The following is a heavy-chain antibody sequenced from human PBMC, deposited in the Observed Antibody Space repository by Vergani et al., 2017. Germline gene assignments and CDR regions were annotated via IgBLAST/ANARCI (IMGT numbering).Heavy chain of an antibody. Sequence: EVQVVESGGGLVQPGGSLRLSCAASGFIFSDHYMDWVRQAPGKGLEWVGRIRNKANDYTTQYAASVKGRFTISRDDSMSYLYLQMNSLQTEDTALYYCVRVKGSNWNDHLYDIWGQGTLVTVSS. D-gene: IGHD1-1*01. CDR2: IRNKANDYTT. CDR3: VRVKGSNWNDHLYDI. V-gene: IGHV3-72*01. J-gene: IGHJ3*02. CDR1: GFIFSDHY.